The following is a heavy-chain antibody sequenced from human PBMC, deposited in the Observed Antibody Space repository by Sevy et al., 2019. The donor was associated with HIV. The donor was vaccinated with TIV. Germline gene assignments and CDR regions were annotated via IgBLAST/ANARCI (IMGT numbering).Heavy chain of an antibody. J-gene: IGHJ4*02. CDR1: GGSFSNYF. Sequence: SETLYLTCTVSGGSFSNYFWSWIRQPPGKRLEWIGYIYSSGSTNYNPSLKSRVTISVDTSKNQFSLKLSSVTAADTAVYYCARESIGAVGDFDYWGQGTLVTVSS. V-gene: IGHV4-59*01. CDR3: ARESIGAVGDFDY. CDR2: IYSSGST. D-gene: IGHD6-13*01.